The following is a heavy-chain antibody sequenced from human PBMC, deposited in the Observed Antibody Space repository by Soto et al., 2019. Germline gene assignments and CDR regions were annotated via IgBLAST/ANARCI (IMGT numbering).Heavy chain of an antibody. CDR2: IIPVLGNA. V-gene: IGHV1-69*01. CDR1: GGTFGRYT. D-gene: IGHD3-9*01. CDR3: ARGSDILSGTNAPVAH. Sequence: QVQLVQSGAQVKKPGSSVKVSCTASGGTFGRYTISWVRQAPGQGLEWMGGIIPVLGNANLAQKFQDRVTFTADESTSTAYMELSSLRSEDTAVYYSARGSDILSGTNAPVAHWGQGTLVTVSS. J-gene: IGHJ4*02.